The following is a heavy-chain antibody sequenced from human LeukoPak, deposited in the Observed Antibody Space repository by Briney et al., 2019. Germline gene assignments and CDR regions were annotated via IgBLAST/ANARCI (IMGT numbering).Heavy chain of an antibody. V-gene: IGHV4-59*08. CDR1: GGSISSYY. J-gene: IGHJ4*02. Sequence: SETLSLTCTVSGGSISSYYWSWIRQPPGKGLEWIGYIYYSGSTNYNPSLKSRVTISVDTSKNQFSLKLSSVTAADTAIYYCQSRFLEWLLDYWGQGTLVTVSS. CDR2: IYYSGST. D-gene: IGHD3-3*01. CDR3: QSRFLEWLLDY.